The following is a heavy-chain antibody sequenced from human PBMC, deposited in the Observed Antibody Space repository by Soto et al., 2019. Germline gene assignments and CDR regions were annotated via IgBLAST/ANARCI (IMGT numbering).Heavy chain of an antibody. V-gene: IGHV3-9*01. CDR2: ISWNSGSI. D-gene: IGHD6-19*01. J-gene: IGHJ4*02. CDR3: AKDTGSCWYLHFDY. Sequence: EVQLVESGGGLVQPGRSLRLSCAASGFTFDDYAMHWVRQAPGKGLEWVSGISWNSGSIGYADSVKGRFTISRDNAKNSLYLQMNSLRAEDTALYYCAKDTGSCWYLHFDYWGQGTLVTVSS. CDR1: GFTFDDYA.